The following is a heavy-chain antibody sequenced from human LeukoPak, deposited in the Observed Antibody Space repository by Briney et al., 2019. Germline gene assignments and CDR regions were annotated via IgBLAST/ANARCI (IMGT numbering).Heavy chain of an antibody. Sequence: ASVKVSCKASGGTFSSYAISWVRQAPGQGLEWMGWISAYDGNTNYAQKLQGRVTMTTDTSTSTAYMELRSLRSDDTAVYYCARMYYYDSSGYYSDYWGQGTLVTVSS. J-gene: IGHJ4*02. CDR2: ISAYDGNT. CDR1: GGTFSSYA. V-gene: IGHV1-18*01. CDR3: ARMYYYDSSGYYSDY. D-gene: IGHD3-22*01.